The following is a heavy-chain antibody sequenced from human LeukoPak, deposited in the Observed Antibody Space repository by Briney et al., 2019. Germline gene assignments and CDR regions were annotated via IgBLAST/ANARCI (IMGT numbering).Heavy chain of an antibody. CDR3: ARRRAEGGSNGHYNWFDP. CDR2: IYYSGRT. CDR1: GDSINDYY. J-gene: IGHJ5*02. D-gene: IGHD6-13*01. Sequence: SETLSLTCTVTGDSINDYYWGWIRQPPGKGLEWIGYIYYSGRTKYNPSLQSRVTISVDTSKNQFSLKLSSVTAADTAVYYCARRRAEGGSNGHYNWFDPWGQGILVTVSS. V-gene: IGHV4-59*08.